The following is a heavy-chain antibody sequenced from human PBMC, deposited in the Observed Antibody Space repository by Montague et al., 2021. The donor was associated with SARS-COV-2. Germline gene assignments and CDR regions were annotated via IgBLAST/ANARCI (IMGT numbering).Heavy chain of an antibody. CDR3: ARGWLTVSYYYYYMDV. V-gene: IGHV3-30-3*01. Sequence: SLRLSCAASGFTFSSYAMHWVRQAPGKGLEWVAVISYDGSNKYYADSVKGRFTISRDNSKNTLYLQMNGLRAEDTAVYYCARGWLTVSYYYYYMDVWGKGTTVTVSS. CDR1: GFTFSSYA. D-gene: IGHD3-9*01. CDR2: ISYDGSNK. J-gene: IGHJ6*03.